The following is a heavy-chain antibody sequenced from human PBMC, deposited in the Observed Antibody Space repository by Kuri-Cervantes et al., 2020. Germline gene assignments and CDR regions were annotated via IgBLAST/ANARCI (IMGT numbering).Heavy chain of an antibody. D-gene: IGHD1-1*01. J-gene: IGHJ4*02. CDR2: IGTAGDT. CDR3: ARVSTNWNHPDY. CDR1: GFTLSSYD. V-gene: IGHV3-13*01. Sequence: GGSLRLSCAASGFTLSSYDMHWVRQATGKGLEWVSAIGTAGDTYYPGSVRGRFTISRENAKNSLYLQMNSLRAGDTAVYYCARVSTNWNHPDYWGQGTLVTVSS.